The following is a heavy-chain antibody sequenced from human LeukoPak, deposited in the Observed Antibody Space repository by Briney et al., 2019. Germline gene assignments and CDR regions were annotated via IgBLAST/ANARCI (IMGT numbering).Heavy chain of an antibody. V-gene: IGHV3-30*18. J-gene: IGHJ4*02. CDR1: GFTFSNYG. CDR2: ISYDGSNK. D-gene: IGHD1-26*01. Sequence: PGGSLRLSCAASGFTFSNYGMHWVRQAPGKGLEWVAVISYDGSNKYYADSVKGRFTISRDNSKNTLFLQMNSLRAEDTAVYYCAKESRSYPLDYWGQGTLVTVSS. CDR3: AKESRSYPLDY.